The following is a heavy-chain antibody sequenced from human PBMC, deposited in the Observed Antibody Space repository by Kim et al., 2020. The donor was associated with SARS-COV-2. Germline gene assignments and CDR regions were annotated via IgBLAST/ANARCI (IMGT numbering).Heavy chain of an antibody. J-gene: IGHJ4*02. Sequence: DSTSYAGSLKGRFTVSRDSDRNTLYLQMNGLSSDDTAIYYCVKGAWLDYWGPGTLVTVSS. CDR2: DST. V-gene: IGHV3-23*01. CDR3: VKGAWLDY. D-gene: IGHD5-12*01.